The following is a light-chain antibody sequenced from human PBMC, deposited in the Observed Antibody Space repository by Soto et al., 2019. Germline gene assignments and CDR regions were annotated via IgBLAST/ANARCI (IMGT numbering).Light chain of an antibody. CDR1: SSNIGSNI. J-gene: IGLJ2*01. CDR3: ASCDDSLNCVV. Sequence: QSVLTQPPSASGTPGQRVTISCSGSSSNIGSNIVTWYQQLPGTAPKLLIYSNNRRPSGVPDRFSGSKSGTSASLAISGLQSEDEADYYCASCDDSLNCVVFGGGTKLTVL. V-gene: IGLV1-44*01. CDR2: SNN.